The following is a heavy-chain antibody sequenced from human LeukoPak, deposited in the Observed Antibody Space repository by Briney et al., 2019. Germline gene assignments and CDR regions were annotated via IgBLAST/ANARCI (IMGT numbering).Heavy chain of an antibody. CDR3: ARHYYDSSGYYPGPFDY. Sequence: PSETLSLTCTVSGGSISSSSYYWGWIRQPPGQGLEWIGSIYYSGSTYYNPSLKSRVTISVDTSKNQFSLKLSSVTAADTAVYYCARHYYDSSGYYPGPFDYWGQGTLVTVSS. D-gene: IGHD3-22*01. J-gene: IGHJ4*02. CDR2: IYYSGST. V-gene: IGHV4-39*01. CDR1: GGSISSSSYY.